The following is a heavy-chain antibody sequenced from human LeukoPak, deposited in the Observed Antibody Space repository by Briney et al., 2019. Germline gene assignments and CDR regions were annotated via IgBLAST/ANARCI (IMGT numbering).Heavy chain of an antibody. Sequence: GASVKVSCKASGYTFTSFAIHWVRQASGQRLEWMGWINAGNGNTKFSQHFQGRVSITRDTSASTAYMELSYLRSEDTALYFCARSIVYSSDSDGGYYFDYWGQGTLVTVSS. V-gene: IGHV1-3*01. J-gene: IGHJ4*02. CDR3: ARSIVYSSDSDGGYYFDY. CDR1: GYTFTSFA. CDR2: INAGNGNT. D-gene: IGHD6-19*01.